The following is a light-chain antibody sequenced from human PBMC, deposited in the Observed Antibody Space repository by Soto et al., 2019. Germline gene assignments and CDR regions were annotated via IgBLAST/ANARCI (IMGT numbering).Light chain of an antibody. CDR1: QSVSSSY. CDR3: QQYGSSPET. Sequence: EIVLTQSPGTLSLSPGERATLSCRASQSVSSSYLAWYQQKPGQAPRLLIYDTSSRATGIPDRFRGSGSGTDFTLTISRLEPEDCAVYYCQQYGSSPETFGQGTKVEIK. J-gene: IGKJ1*01. CDR2: DTS. V-gene: IGKV3-20*01.